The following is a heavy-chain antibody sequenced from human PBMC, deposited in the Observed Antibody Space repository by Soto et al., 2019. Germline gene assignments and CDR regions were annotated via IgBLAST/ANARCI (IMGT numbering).Heavy chain of an antibody. CDR2: INHSGST. D-gene: IGHD5-18*01. V-gene: IGHV4-34*01. CDR1: GGSFSGYY. Sequence: SETLSLTCAVYGGSFSGYYWSWIRQPPGKGLEWIGEINHSGSTNYNPSLKSRVTISVDTSKNQFSLKLSSVTAADTAVYYCARGTKDTAMSPYYFDYWGQGTLVTVSS. J-gene: IGHJ4*02. CDR3: ARGTKDTAMSPYYFDY.